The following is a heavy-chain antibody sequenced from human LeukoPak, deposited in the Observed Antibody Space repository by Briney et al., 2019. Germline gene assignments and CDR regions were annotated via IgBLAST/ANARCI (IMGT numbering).Heavy chain of an antibody. V-gene: IGHV3-21*01. J-gene: IGHJ4*02. Sequence: GGSLRLSCAASGFTFSSYSMNWVRQAPGKGLEWVSSISSSSSYIYYADLVKGRFTISRDNAKNSLYLQMNSLRAEDTAVYYCARDAGRRITIFGVVPAAFDYWGQGTLVTVSS. D-gene: IGHD3-3*01. CDR3: ARDAGRRITIFGVVPAAFDY. CDR1: GFTFSSYS. CDR2: ISSSSSYI.